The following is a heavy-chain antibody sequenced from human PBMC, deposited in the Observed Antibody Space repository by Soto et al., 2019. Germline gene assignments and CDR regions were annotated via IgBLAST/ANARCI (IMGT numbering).Heavy chain of an antibody. D-gene: IGHD1-1*01. Sequence: SLTCAVSGGSISSGGYSWNWIRQPPGKGLEWIGYIYHSGGTLYNPSLKSRVTISVDKSKNQFSLKLTSVTAADTAVYYCARDQLEGNWFDPWGQGTLVTVS. V-gene: IGHV4-30-2*01. CDR1: GGSISSGGYS. CDR2: IYHSGGT. J-gene: IGHJ5*02. CDR3: ARDQLEGNWFDP.